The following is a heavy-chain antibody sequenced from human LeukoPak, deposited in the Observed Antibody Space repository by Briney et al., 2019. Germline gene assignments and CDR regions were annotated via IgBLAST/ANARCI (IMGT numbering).Heavy chain of an antibody. Sequence: GGSLRLSCAASGFTFDAYTMHWVRQAPGKGLQWVSLITWDGITKYYADSVKGRFTISRDNNENSLHLQMNSLRTDDTALYYCAKDKYRGVVGPFDSWAQETQVTVSS. D-gene: IGHD3-3*01. CDR2: ITWDGITK. CDR1: GFTFDAYT. CDR3: AKDKYRGVVGPFDS. J-gene: IGHJ4*02. V-gene: IGHV3-43*01.